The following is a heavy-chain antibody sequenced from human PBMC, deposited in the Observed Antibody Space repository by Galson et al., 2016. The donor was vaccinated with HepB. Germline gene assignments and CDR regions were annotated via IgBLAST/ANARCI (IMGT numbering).Heavy chain of an antibody. V-gene: IGHV6-1*01. J-gene: IGHJ4*02. CDR1: GDSVSSNTAA. D-gene: IGHD1-14*01. CDR2: TYYRSKWYN. CDR3: ASGTAPFDS. Sequence: CAISGDSVSSNTAAWNWIRQSPSRGLEWLGRTYYRSKWYNDYAVSVKGRITINPDTSKNQFSLHLSSVTPEDTAVYYCASGTAPFDSWGQGTLVTVSS.